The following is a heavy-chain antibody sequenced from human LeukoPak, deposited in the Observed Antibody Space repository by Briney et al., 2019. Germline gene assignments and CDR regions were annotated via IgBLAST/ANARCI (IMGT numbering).Heavy chain of an antibody. CDR2: IYCSGST. CDR1: GGSISSYY. J-gene: IGHJ3*02. Sequence: SETLSLTCTVSGGSISSYYWSWIRQPPGKGLEWIGYIYCSGSTNYNPSLKSRVTISVDTSKNQFSLKLSSVTAADTAVYYCARRGSSWYYAFDIWGQGTMVTVSS. D-gene: IGHD6-13*01. V-gene: IGHV4-59*08. CDR3: ARRGSSWYYAFDI.